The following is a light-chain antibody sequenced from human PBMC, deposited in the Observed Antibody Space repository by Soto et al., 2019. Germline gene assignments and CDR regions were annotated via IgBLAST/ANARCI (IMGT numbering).Light chain of an antibody. Sequence: EIVLTQYPGTLSLSPGERATLSCRAIQSVSSSYLAWYQQKPGQAPRLLIFGASTRATGIPDRFSGSESGTDFTLTISRLEPEDFAIYYCQQYNNWPPVTFGQGTKVDIK. CDR1: QSVSSSY. J-gene: IGKJ1*01. CDR2: GAS. V-gene: IGKV3-20*01. CDR3: QQYNNWPPVT.